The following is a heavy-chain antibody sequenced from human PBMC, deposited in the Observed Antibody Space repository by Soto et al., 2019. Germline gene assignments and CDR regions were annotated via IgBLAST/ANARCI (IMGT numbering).Heavy chain of an antibody. CDR2: INAGNGNR. CDR1: GYTFSRYA. D-gene: IGHD3-16*01. CDR3: ARDGGPMDV. Sequence: QVQLVQSGDEEKKPGASVKVSCKASGYTFSRYAMHWMRQAPGQRLEWMGWINAGNGNRKYSQKFQGRVTITRDTSASTAYMELSSLRSEDTAVYYCARDGGPMDVWGQGTTVTVSS. V-gene: IGHV1-3*05. J-gene: IGHJ6*02.